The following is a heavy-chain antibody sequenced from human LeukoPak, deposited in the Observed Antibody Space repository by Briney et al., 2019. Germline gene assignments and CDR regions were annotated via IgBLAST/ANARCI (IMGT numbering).Heavy chain of an antibody. D-gene: IGHD2-15*01. CDR1: GFTFKNSW. J-gene: IGHJ4*02. CDR3: AKNKGWELPAELDS. V-gene: IGHV3-7*01. CDR2: INQDGDEK. Sequence: PGGSLRLSCAASGFTFKNSWMSWVRQAPGKGLEWVANINQDGDEKYYVDSVKGRFTISRDDAQTSVYLRLSSLRPEDTAVYYCAKNKGWELPAELDSWGQGALAIVSS.